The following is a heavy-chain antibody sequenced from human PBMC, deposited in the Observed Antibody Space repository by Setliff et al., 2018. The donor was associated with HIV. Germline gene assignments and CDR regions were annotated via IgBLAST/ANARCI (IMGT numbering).Heavy chain of an antibody. CDR1: GGSISSGDYY. CDR3: AAGLWFGEFSLWQYWHFDL. D-gene: IGHD3-10*01. Sequence: SETLSLTCTVSGGSISSGDYYWSWIRQPPGKGLDWIGYIYYSGSTYYNPSLMSRVTILLDTSKDQFSLKLSSVTAADTAVYYCAAGLWFGEFSLWQYWHFDLWGRGTLVTVSS. V-gene: IGHV4-30-4*08. CDR2: IYYSGST. J-gene: IGHJ2*01.